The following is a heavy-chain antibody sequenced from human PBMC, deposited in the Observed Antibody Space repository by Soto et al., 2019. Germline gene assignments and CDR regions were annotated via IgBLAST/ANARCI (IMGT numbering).Heavy chain of an antibody. V-gene: IGHV4-59*08. CDR1: GGSISSYY. CDR3: ARLGLGYMGSGWTPFDY. CDR2: IYYSGST. D-gene: IGHD6-19*01. J-gene: IGHJ4*02. Sequence: QVQLQESGPGLVKPSETLSLTCTVSGGSISSYYWSWIRQPPGKGLEWIGYIYYSGSTNYHPSLNSRVTISVDTSKNQFSLKLSSVTAADTAVYYCARLGLGYMGSGWTPFDYWGQGTLVTVSS.